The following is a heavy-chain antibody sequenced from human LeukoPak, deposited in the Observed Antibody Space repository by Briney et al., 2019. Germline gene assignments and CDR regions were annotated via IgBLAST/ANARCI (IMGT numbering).Heavy chain of an antibody. CDR2: VSYDGSNK. V-gene: IGHV3-30*18. CDR3: AKDGITMVRGVIMFLDGGGMDV. CDR1: GFTFSSYG. D-gene: IGHD3-10*01. J-gene: IGHJ6*02. Sequence: GSLRLSCAASGFTFSSYGMHWVRQAPGKGLECVSVVSYDGSNKYYADSVKGRFTISRDNSKNTLYLQMNSLRAEDTAVYYCAKDGITMVRGVIMFLDGGGMDVWGQGTTVTVSS.